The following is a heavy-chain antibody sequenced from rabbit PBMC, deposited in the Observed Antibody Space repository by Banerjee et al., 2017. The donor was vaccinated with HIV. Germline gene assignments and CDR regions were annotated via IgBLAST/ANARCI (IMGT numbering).Heavy chain of an antibody. CDR2: IYTGTSGST. Sequence: QEQLEESGGDLVKPEGSLTLTCTASGIDFSSYYYICWVRQAPEKGLELIACIYTGTSGSTWYANWAKGRFTISKTASTTVTLQMTSLTAADTATYFCARDLAGVIGWNFNLWGPGTLVTVS. J-gene: IGHJ4*01. D-gene: IGHD4-1*01. V-gene: IGHV1S45*01. CDR3: ARDLAGVIGWNFNL. CDR1: GIDFSSYYY.